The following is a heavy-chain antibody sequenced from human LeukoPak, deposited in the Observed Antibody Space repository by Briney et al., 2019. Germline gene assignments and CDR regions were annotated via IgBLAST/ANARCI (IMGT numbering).Heavy chain of an antibody. J-gene: IGHJ4*02. CDR3: AKKGYYDGSGYYMYYFDH. Sequence: GGSLRLSCAVSGFSFNSYSMHWVRQAPGKGLEWVAIISDDEGSKDYTDSVKGRFTISRDNSKNTLYLQMNSLRAEDTAVYYCAKKGYYDGSGYYMYYFDHWGQGTLVTVSS. CDR1: GFSFNSYS. V-gene: IGHV3-30-3*02. D-gene: IGHD3-22*01. CDR2: ISDDEGSK.